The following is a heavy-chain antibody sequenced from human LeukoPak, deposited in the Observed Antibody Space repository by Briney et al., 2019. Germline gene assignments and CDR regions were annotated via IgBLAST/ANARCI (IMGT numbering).Heavy chain of an antibody. CDR2: ISTSAGTI. CDR1: GFTFSDYY. J-gene: IGHJ4*02. CDR3: ARDAIDSSGFDFDY. D-gene: IGHD3-22*01. Sequence: PGGSLRLSCAASGFTFSDYYMTWIRQAPGKGLEWISYISTSAGTIYYADSVKGRFTISRDNAKNSLYLQMYSLRAEDTAVYYCARDAIDSSGFDFDYWGQGTLVTVSS. V-gene: IGHV3-11*01.